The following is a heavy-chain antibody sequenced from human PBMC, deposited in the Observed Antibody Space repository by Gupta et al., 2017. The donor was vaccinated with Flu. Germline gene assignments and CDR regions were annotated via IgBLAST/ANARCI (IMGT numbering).Heavy chain of an antibody. CDR1: GFSFSDHY. CDR3: ARVAVVVPAAMDY. CDR2: VRKKVNSYTT. V-gene: IGHV3-72*01. D-gene: IGHD2-2*01. Sequence: EVQLVESGGGLVQPGGSLRLSCAASGFSFSDHYMDWVRQAPEKGLECVARVRKKVNSYTTEYAASVKGRFTISRDDSKNSLFLQMDSLKTEDTAVYYCARVAVVVPAAMDYWGQGTLVTVSS. J-gene: IGHJ4*02.